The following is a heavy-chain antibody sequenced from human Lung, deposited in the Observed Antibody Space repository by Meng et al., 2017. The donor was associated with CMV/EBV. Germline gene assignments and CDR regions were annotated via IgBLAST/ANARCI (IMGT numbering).Heavy chain of an antibody. D-gene: IGHD1-1*01. CDR3: TTVNWNYYDY. J-gene: IGHJ4*02. CDR1: GFTISNAK. V-gene: IGHV3-15*01. CDR2: IKPTTEHETI. Sequence: ESLKISXAGSGFTISNAKISWVRQAPGKGLEWVARIKPTTEHETIDYAAPVEGRFTISRDDSRNTVYLQMNSLKSEDTAVYFCTTVNWNYYDYWGQGTGVTGSS.